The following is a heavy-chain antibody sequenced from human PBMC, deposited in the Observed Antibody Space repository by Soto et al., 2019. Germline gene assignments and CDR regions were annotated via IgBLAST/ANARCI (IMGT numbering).Heavy chain of an antibody. CDR3: AADQGDYYDSSGYYGYYYYYGMDV. V-gene: IGHV1-58*01. CDR1: GFTFTSSA. Sequence: EASVKVSCKASGFTFTSSAVQWVRQARGQRLEWKGWIVVGSGNTNYAQKFQERVTITRDMSTSTAYMELSSLRSEDTAVYYCAADQGDYYDSSGYYGYYYYYGMDVWGQGTTVTVSS. CDR2: IVVGSGNT. D-gene: IGHD3-22*01. J-gene: IGHJ6*02.